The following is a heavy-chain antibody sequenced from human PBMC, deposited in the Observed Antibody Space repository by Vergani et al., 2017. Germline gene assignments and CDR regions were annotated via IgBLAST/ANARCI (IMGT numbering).Heavy chain of an antibody. CDR1: GGSFSGYY. D-gene: IGHD6-19*01. Sequence: QVQLQESGPGLVKPSETLSLTCAVYGGSFSGYYWSWIRQPPGKGLEWIGEINHSGSTNYNPSLKSRVTISVDTSKNQFSLKLSSVTAADTAVYYCARGGISGGIAVAGVFDYWGQGTLVTVSS. CDR2: INHSGST. V-gene: IGHV4-34*01. J-gene: IGHJ4*02. CDR3: ARGGISGGIAVAGVFDY.